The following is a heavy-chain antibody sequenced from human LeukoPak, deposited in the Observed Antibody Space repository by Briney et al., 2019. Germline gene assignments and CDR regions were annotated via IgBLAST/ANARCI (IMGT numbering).Heavy chain of an antibody. CDR2: TSSSGRTI. V-gene: IGHV3-48*03. CDR3: ARDGGYGYGSDY. D-gene: IGHD5-18*01. CDR1: GFTFSSYE. Sequence: GGSLRLSCAASGFTFSSYEMNWVRQAPGKGLEWVSFTSSSGRTIYYADSVKGRFTIFREHAKNQLYLPMNSLKAEDTALYYCARDGGYGYGSDYWGQGTLVTVSS. J-gene: IGHJ4*02.